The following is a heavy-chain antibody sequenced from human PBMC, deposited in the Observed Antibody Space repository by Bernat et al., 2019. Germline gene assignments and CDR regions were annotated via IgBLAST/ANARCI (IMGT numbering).Heavy chain of an antibody. Sequence: EVQLVESGGGLVKPGGSLRLSCAASGFTFSSYSMNWVRQAPGKGLEWVSSISSSSSYIYYADSVKGRFTISRDNAKNSLYLQMNSLRAEDTAVYYCASSRGSSWYYYFDYWGQGTLVTVSS. D-gene: IGHD6-13*01. CDR2: ISSSSSYI. V-gene: IGHV3-21*01. J-gene: IGHJ4*02. CDR1: GFTFSSYS. CDR3: ASSRGSSWYYYFDY.